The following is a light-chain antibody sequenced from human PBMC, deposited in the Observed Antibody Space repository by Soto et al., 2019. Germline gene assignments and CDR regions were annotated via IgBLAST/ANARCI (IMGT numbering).Light chain of an antibody. CDR1: GSDVRTYNL. CDR3: CSYAGDKNYV. V-gene: IGLV2-23*01. Sequence: QSTLAQLASVSVSPGQSITISCTVTGSDVRTYNLVSWYQQHPGKVPKLIIYEASKRPSGVSNRFSGSQPGNTASLTVSGLQAEEQADYYCCSYAGDKNYVFGSGTKVTV. CDR2: EAS. J-gene: IGLJ1*01.